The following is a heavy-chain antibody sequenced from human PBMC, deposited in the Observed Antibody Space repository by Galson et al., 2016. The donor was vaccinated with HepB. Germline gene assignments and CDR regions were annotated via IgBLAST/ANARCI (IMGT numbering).Heavy chain of an antibody. Sequence: SLRLSCAASGFTVSDNHMTWVRQAPGKGLECVSVIYATLSTYYAESVKGRFTISRDDSKNTVFLQLYSLRVEDTAVYSCARDPPGPDGAFDLWGQGTMVTVSP. J-gene: IGHJ3*01. CDR2: IYATLST. D-gene: IGHD5-24*01. CDR3: ARDPPGPDGAFDL. V-gene: IGHV3-66*01. CDR1: GFTVSDNH.